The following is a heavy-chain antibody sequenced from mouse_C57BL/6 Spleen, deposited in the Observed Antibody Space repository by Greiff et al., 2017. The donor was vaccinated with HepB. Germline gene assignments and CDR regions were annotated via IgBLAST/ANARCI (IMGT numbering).Heavy chain of an antibody. CDR2: IYPSDSET. D-gene: IGHD3-2*02. CDR3: ARLSSGYSDY. J-gene: IGHJ2*01. V-gene: IGHV1-61*01. Sequence: VQLKQPGAELVRPGSSVKLSCKASGYTFTSYWMDWVKQRPGQGLEWIGNIYPSDSETHYNQKFKDKATLTVDKSSSTAYMQLSSLTSEDSAVYYCARLSSGYSDYWGQGTTLTVSS. CDR1: GYTFTSYW.